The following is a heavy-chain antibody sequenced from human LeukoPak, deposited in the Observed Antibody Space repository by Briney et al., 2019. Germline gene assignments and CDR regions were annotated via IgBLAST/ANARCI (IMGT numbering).Heavy chain of an antibody. Sequence: GGSLRLSCAASGFTFSSYSMNWVRQAPGKGLEWVSYISSSSSTIYYADSVKGRFTISRDNAKNSLYLQMNSLRAEDTAVYYCARGAAAGTEGWFDPWGQGTLVTVSS. CDR3: ARGAAAGTEGWFDP. CDR2: ISSSSSTI. V-gene: IGHV3-48*01. J-gene: IGHJ5*02. D-gene: IGHD6-13*01. CDR1: GFTFSSYS.